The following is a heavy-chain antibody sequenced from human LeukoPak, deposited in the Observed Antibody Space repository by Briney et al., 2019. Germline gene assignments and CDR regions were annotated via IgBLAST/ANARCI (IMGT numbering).Heavy chain of an antibody. Sequence: GESLKISCKGSGYSFTSYWVGWVRQMPGKGLEWMGIIYPGDSDTRYSPSFQGQVTFSADKSISTAYLQWSSLKASDTAMYFCARATLAPASHFDYWGQGTLVTVSS. V-gene: IGHV5-51*01. CDR1: GYSFTSYW. D-gene: IGHD3-3*02. CDR2: IYPGDSDT. J-gene: IGHJ4*02. CDR3: ARATLAPASHFDY.